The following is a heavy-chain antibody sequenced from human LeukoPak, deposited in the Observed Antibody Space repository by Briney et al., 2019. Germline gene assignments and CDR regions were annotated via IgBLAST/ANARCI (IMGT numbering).Heavy chain of an antibody. CDR2: ISYDGSNK. J-gene: IGHJ1*01. D-gene: IGHD3-16*01. CDR3: GRSGDYLGAEYFQH. CDR1: GFTFSSYA. Sequence: PGGSLRLSCAASGFTFSSYAMHWVRQAPGKGLEWVAVISYDGSNKYYADSVKGRFTISRDNSKNTLYLQMNSLRAEDTAVYYCGRSGDYLGAEYFQHWGQGTLVTVSS. V-gene: IGHV3-30-3*01.